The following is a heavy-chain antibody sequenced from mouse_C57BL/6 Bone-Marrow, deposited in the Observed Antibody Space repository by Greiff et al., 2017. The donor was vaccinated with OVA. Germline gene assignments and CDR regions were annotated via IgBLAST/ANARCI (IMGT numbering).Heavy chain of an antibody. CDR1: GYTFTSYW. J-gene: IGHJ1*03. D-gene: IGHD2-3*01. Sequence: QVQLQQPGAELVKPGASVTLSCKASGYTFTSYWMHWVKQRPGQGLEWIGMIHPNSGSTNYNEKFKSKATLTVDKSSSTAYMQISSLTSEDSAVDYGARWLLRPSYWYVDVWGTGTTVTVSS. V-gene: IGHV1-64*01. CDR3: ARWLLRPSYWYVDV. CDR2: IHPNSGST.